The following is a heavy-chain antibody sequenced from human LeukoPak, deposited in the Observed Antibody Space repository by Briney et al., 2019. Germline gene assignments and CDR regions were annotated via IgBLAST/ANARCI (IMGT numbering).Heavy chain of an antibody. CDR1: GFTFGDYY. CDR2: ISNSGNTI. CDR3: ARGRPKQLLERRLDV. V-gene: IGHV3-11*04. J-gene: IGHJ6*04. Sequence: GGSLRLSCAASGFTFGDYYMTWIRQAPGKGLEWVSYISNSGNTIKEADSVKGRFTISRDNAKNTLYLQMNSLRAEDTAVYYCARGRPKQLLERRLDVWGKGTTVTVSS. D-gene: IGHD6-6*01.